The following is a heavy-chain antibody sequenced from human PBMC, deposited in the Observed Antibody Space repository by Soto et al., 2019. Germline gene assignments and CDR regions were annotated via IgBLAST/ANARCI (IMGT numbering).Heavy chain of an antibody. CDR3: ARHPPRDYSSSWYFRGGIFDY. Sequence: QMQLQESGPGLVKHSETLSLTCTVSGGSISRSSYYWGWIRQPPGKGLEWIGSSYYCGSHYYNPSPKGRVTITVDTSKNQFSLRLSSVTAADTAVYYCARHPPRDYSSSWYFRGGIFDYWGQGTLVTVAS. CDR2: SYYCGSH. CDR1: GGSISRSSYY. D-gene: IGHD6-13*01. V-gene: IGHV4-39*01. J-gene: IGHJ4*02.